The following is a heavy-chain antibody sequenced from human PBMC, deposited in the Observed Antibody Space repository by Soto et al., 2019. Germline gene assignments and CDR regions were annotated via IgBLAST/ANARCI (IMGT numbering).Heavy chain of an antibody. V-gene: IGHV4-59*12. CDR3: ARAPSSLRGVIITHNWFDP. CDR1: GGSISSCC. J-gene: IGHJ5*02. D-gene: IGHD3-10*01. CDR2: ICNSGST. Sequence: SWTLSLTGTVSGGSISSCCWTWIRQPPGEGLEWIGYICNSGSTNYNPSLKSRVTISVDTSKNQFSLKLSSVTAADTAVYYCARAPSSLRGVIITHNWFDPWGQGTLVTVSS.